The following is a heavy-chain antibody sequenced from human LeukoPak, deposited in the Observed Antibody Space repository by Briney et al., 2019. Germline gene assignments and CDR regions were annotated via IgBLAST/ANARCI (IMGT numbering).Heavy chain of an antibody. J-gene: IGHJ4*02. Sequence: SETLSLTCTVSGGSISSYYWSWIRQPPGKGLEWIGYIYYSGSTNYNPSLKSRVTISVDTSKNQFSLKLSSVTAADTAVYYCARDGSGYDQGALDYWGQGTLVTVSS. CDR3: ARDGSGYDQGALDY. V-gene: IGHV4-59*12. D-gene: IGHD5-12*01. CDR1: GGSISSYY. CDR2: IYYSGST.